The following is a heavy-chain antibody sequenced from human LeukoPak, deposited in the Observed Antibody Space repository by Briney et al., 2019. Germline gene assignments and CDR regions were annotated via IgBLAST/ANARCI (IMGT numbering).Heavy chain of an antibody. J-gene: IGHJ4*02. V-gene: IGHV4-31*03. CDR3: ARRGYSYGYYDY. CDR1: GGSVNSVDYF. Sequence: SQTLSLTCTVSGGSVNSVDYFWTWIRQQPGQGLEWIGYIYNSGTTYYNPSLKSRITMSVDSSKNQFSLELNSVTAADTAVYYCARRGYSYGYYDYWGQGTLVTVSS. CDR2: IYNSGTT. D-gene: IGHD5-18*01.